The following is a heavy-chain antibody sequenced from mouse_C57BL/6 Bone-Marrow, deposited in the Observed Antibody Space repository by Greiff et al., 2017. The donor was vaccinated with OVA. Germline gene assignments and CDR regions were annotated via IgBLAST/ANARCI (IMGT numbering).Heavy chain of an antibody. J-gene: IGHJ4*01. V-gene: IGHV1-52*01. CDR2: IDPSDSDT. Sequence: QVQLQQPGAELVRPGSSVKLSCKASGYTFTSYWMHWVKQRPIQGLEWIGNIDPSDSDTHYNHKFKNKATLTVDKSSSTAYMQRSSLTSEDSAVYYGARELFRHYYAMDYWGQGTSVTVSS. CDR1: GYTFTSYW. CDR3: ARELFRHYYAMDY. D-gene: IGHD1-1*01.